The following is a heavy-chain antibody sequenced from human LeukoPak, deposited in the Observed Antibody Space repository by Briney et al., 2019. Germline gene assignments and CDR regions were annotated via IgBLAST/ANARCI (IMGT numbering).Heavy chain of an antibody. CDR3: ARELNYDSSGYYFDY. CDR1: GYTFTGYY. CDR2: ISPNSGAT. D-gene: IGHD3-22*01. J-gene: IGHJ4*02. V-gene: IGHV1-2*02. Sequence: ASVKVSCKASGYTFTGYYMHWVRQAPGQGLEWMGWISPNSGATNYAQKFQGRVTLTRDTSISTAYMELSRLRSDDTAVYYCARELNYDSSGYYFDYWGQGTLVTVSS.